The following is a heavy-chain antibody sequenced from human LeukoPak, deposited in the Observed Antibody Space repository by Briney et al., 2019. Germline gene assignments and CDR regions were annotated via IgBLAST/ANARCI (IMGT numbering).Heavy chain of an antibody. D-gene: IGHD1-26*01. J-gene: IGHJ4*02. CDR2: INHSGST. Sequence: SETLSLTCAVYGGSFSGYYWSWIRQPPGKGLEWIGEINHSGSTNYNPSLKSRVTISVDTSKNQFSLELSSVTAADTAVYYCARKGVGATRFDYWGQGTLVTVSS. CDR3: ARKGVGATRFDY. CDR1: GGSFSGYY. V-gene: IGHV4-34*01.